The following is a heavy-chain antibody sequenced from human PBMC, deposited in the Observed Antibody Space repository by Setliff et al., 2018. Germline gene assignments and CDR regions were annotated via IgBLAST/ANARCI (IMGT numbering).Heavy chain of an antibody. CDR1: GGSISSGNYY. CDR2: IYYSGST. V-gene: IGHV4-39*01. D-gene: IGHD3-10*01. CDR3: ARHKSNGSGSYPSLYMDV. Sequence: PSETLSLTCRVFGGSISSGNYYWGLIRQPPGKGLEWVATIYYSGSTYSNPSLKSRLIISVDAPDNQFSVKLSSVTAADTAVYYCARHKSNGSGSYPSLYMDVWGKGIMVTVSS. J-gene: IGHJ6*03.